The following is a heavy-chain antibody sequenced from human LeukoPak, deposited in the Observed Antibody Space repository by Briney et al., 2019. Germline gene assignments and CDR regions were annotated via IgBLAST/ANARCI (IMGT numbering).Heavy chain of an antibody. CDR2: MHHRGKA. CDR1: GGSMIDHY. J-gene: IGHJ3*02. CDR3: ARDTHEYGSGSYYDDTFDS. V-gene: IGHV4-59*11. D-gene: IGHD3-10*01. Sequence: SETLSLTCTVSGGSMIDHYWSWVRQPPGKGLEWVGYMHHRGKANSNPSLKSRVTISVDTSKNQVSLKLSSVTAADTAVYYCARDTHEYGSGSYYDDTFDSWGQGTLVTVSS.